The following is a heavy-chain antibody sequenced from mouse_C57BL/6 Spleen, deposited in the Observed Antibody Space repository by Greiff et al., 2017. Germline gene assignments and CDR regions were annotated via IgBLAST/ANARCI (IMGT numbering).Heavy chain of an antibody. D-gene: IGHD1-1*01. CDR2: IRLKSDNYAT. V-gene: IGHV6-3*01. Sequence: EVQLVESGGGLVQPGGSMKLSCVASGFTFSNYWMNWVRQSPEKGLEWVAQIRLKSDNYATHYAESVKGRFTISRDDSKSSVYLQMNNLRAEDTVIYYCSLGYGSSKGYFDVWGTGTTVTVSS. CDR1: GFTFSNYW. CDR3: SLGYGSSKGYFDV. J-gene: IGHJ1*03.